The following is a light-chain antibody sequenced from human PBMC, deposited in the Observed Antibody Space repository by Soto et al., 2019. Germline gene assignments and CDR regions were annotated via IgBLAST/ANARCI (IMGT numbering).Light chain of an antibody. V-gene: IGLV2-14*03. Sequence: QSVLTQPASVSGSPGQSITISCTGTSSDIGEYNYVSWYQQHPGKALKLMIYHVTNRPSGVSNRFSGSKSGNTASLTISGLQAEDEAAYYCTSYRYIGIPVVFGGGTKVTVL. CDR2: HVT. CDR1: SSDIGEYNY. CDR3: TSYRYIGIPVV. J-gene: IGLJ2*01.